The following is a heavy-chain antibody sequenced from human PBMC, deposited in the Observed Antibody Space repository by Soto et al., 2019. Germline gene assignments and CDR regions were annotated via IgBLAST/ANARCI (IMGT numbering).Heavy chain of an antibody. V-gene: IGHV4-34*01. CDR1: GGSFSDYY. Sequence: SETLSLTCAVYGGSFSDYYWSWIRQPPGKGLEWIGEINHSGSTNCNPSLKSRVTISVDTSKKQVSLKVSSVTAADTAVYYCARGGEQHLGDFYYYYMDVWGKGTTVTVSS. CDR2: INHSGST. J-gene: IGHJ6*03. D-gene: IGHD3-10*01. CDR3: ARGGEQHLGDFYYYYMDV.